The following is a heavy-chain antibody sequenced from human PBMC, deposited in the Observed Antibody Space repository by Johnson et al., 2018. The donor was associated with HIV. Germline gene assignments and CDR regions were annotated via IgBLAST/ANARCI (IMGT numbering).Heavy chain of an antibody. CDR2: IGTAGDT. D-gene: IGHD6-13*01. J-gene: IGHJ3*02. CDR1: GFTFSSYD. Sequence: VQVVESGGGLVQPGGSLRLSCAASGFTFSSYDMHWVRQATGKGLEWVSAIGTAGDTYYPGSVKGRFTISRENAKNSLYLQMNSLRAGDTAVYYCARAGSSPAANDAFDIWGQGTMVTVSS. V-gene: IGHV3-13*01. CDR3: ARAGSSPAANDAFDI.